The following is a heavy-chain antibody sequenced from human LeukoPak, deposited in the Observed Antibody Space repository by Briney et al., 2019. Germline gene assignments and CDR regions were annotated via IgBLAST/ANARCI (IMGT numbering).Heavy chain of an antibody. V-gene: IGHV1-18*01. CDR2: ISAYNGNR. J-gene: IGHJ4*02. CDR1: GYTFTTYS. D-gene: IGHD2-2*02. Sequence: ASVKVSCRTSGYTFTTYSITWVRQAPGQGLEWMGWISAYNGNRNYAQKFQGRVTMTTDTSTRTAYMELRSLRSDDTAVYYCARRLDSIPGPDYFDFWGQGTMVTVSS. CDR3: ARRLDSIPGPDYFDF.